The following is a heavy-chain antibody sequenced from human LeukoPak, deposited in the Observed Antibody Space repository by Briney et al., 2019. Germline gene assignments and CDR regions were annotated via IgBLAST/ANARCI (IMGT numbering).Heavy chain of an antibody. CDR1: GYTFTGYY. CDR3: ARDNPRTPNKHFQH. CDR2: INPNSGGT. V-gene: IGHV1-2*06. D-gene: IGHD1-14*01. J-gene: IGHJ1*01. Sequence: ASVKVSFKASGYTFTGYYMHWVRQAPGQGLEWMGRINPNSGGTNYAQKFQGRVTMTRDTSISTAYMELSRLRSDDTAVYYCARDNPRTPNKHFQHWGQGTLVTVSS.